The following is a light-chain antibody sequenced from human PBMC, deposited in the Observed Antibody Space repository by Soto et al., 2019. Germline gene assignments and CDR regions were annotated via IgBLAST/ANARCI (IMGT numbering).Light chain of an antibody. Sequence: EIVLTQSPATLPLSPGERATLSCRASQSVGSYLAWYQHKPGQPPRLLIYDASNRATGIPARFSGSGSGTDFTLTISSLEPEDFAVYYCQQRSNWPPTWTFGQGTKVEIK. CDR1: QSVGSY. V-gene: IGKV3-11*01. CDR2: DAS. J-gene: IGKJ1*01. CDR3: QQRSNWPPTWT.